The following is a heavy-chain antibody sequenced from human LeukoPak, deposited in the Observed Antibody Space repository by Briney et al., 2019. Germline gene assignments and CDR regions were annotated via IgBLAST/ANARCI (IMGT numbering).Heavy chain of an antibody. CDR3: ARDLGRYSGYDIDY. J-gene: IGHJ4*02. V-gene: IGHV3-53*04. D-gene: IGHD5-12*01. CDR1: GFTVSSSY. CDR2: IFSDGSP. Sequence: PGGSLRLSCAASGFTVSSSYMNWVRQAPGKGLEWVSVIFSDGSPFYADSVKGRFTISRHNSKNTLFLQMNSLRAEDTAVYYCARDLGRYSGYDIDYWGQGTLVTVSS.